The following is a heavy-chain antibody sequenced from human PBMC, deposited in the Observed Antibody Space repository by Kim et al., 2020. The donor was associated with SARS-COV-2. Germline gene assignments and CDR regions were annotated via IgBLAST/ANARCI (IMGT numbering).Heavy chain of an antibody. J-gene: IGHJ4*02. CDR3: ARDQVGATPIDY. V-gene: IGHV3-74*01. CDR2: INGDGRST. Sequence: GGSLRLSCAASGFTFSNYWMHWVRQAPGKGLVWVSHINGDGRSTSYADSVKGRFTSSRDNAKNTLYLQMNSLRAEDTAVYYCARDQVGATPIDYWGQGTL. CDR1: GFTFSNYW. D-gene: IGHD1-26*01.